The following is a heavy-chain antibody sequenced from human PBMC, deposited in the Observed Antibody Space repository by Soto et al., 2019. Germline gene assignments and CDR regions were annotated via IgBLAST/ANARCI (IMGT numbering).Heavy chain of an antibody. J-gene: IGHJ4*02. Sequence: GASVKVSCKASGYTFTSYGISWVRQAPGQGLEWMGWISAYNGNTNYAQKLQGRVTMTTDTSTSTAYMELRSLRSDDTAVYYCARHGDYYGASYYFDYWGQGTLVTVSS. CDR3: ARHGDYYGASYYFDY. CDR2: ISAYNGNT. V-gene: IGHV1-18*01. CDR1: GYTFTSYG. D-gene: IGHD3-10*01.